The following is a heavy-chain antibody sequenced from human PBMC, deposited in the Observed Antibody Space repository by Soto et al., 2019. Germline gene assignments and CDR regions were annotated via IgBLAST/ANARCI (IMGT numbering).Heavy chain of an antibody. Sequence: ASVKVSCKASGYTFTSYGISWVRHAPGQGLEWMGWISAYNGNTNYAQKLQGRVTMTTDTSTSTAYMELRSLRSDDTAVYYCARDSPYYDFRSGPRYYYYGMDVWGQGTTVTVSS. CDR1: GYTFTSYG. CDR2: ISAYNGNT. CDR3: ARDSPYYDFRSGPRYYYYGMDV. J-gene: IGHJ6*02. V-gene: IGHV1-18*01. D-gene: IGHD3-3*01.